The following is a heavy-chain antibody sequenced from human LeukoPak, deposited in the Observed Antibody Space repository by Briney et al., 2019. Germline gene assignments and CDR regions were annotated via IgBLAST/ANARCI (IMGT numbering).Heavy chain of an antibody. CDR1: GFTFSSYW. CDR2: IRQEGGER. D-gene: IGHD3-10*01. Sequence: PGGSLRLSCAASGFTFSSYWTSWVRQAPGKGLEWVANIRQEGGERYYGDSVKGRFTISRDNAERSVYLQMNSLRVEDTAVYYCARDKEQMVRAPFAFDIWGQGTTVTVSS. V-gene: IGHV3-7*01. J-gene: IGHJ3*02. CDR3: ARDKEQMVRAPFAFDI.